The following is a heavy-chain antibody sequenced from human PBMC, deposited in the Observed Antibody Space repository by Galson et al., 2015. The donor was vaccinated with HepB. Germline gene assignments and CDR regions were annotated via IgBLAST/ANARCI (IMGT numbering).Heavy chain of an antibody. D-gene: IGHD2/OR15-2a*01. CDR1: GYAISSGGFY. CDR2: ISHTGGT. V-gene: IGHV4-31*03. CDR3: ARTEGPTTLGGGGLLFDP. Sequence: TLSLTCTVSGYAISSGGFYWSWIRQRPGKGLEWLGYISHTGGTYYNPSPGGRLTLSVDMWKNQFSLRLKSLTAADTAIYYCARTEGPTTLGGGGLLFDPWGQGTLVIVSS. J-gene: IGHJ5*02.